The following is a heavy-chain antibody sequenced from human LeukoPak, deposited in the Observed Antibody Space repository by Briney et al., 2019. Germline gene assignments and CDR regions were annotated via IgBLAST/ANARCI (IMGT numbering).Heavy chain of an antibody. D-gene: IGHD5-18*01. Sequence: GGSLRLSRAASGFTFSIYWMHWVRQAPGTGLVWVSHINSDGSSTSYADSVKGRFTISRDNAKNTLYLQMNSLRAEDTAVYYCARDRGYSPDVWGQGTTVTVSS. V-gene: IGHV3-74*01. J-gene: IGHJ6*02. CDR3: ARDRGYSPDV. CDR2: INSDGSST. CDR1: GFTFSIYW.